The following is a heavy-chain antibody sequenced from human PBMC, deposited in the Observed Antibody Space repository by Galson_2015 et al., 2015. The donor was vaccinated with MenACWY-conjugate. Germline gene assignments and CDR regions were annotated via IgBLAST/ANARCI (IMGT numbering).Heavy chain of an antibody. D-gene: IGHD2-2*01. CDR3: ARAGSENCRTTNCLSLGAKFSYYYYMDV. Sequence: SLRLSCAASGFTVNTNYMTWVRQAPGTRLEWVSIIYSGCSTYYPDSVRGRFTISRDNSKTTLYLQMDSLSADATAVYYCARAGSENCRTTNCLSLGAKFSYYYYMDVWGKGTTVTVSS. CDR1: GFTVNTNY. CDR2: IYSGCST. J-gene: IGHJ6*03. V-gene: IGHV3-53*01.